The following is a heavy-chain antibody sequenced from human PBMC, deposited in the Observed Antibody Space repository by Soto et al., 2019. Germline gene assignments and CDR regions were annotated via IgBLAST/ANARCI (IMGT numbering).Heavy chain of an antibody. D-gene: IGHD3-16*01. V-gene: IGHV3-9*01. CDR1: GFTFDDYA. CDR3: AKEGGSEGDSCFDP. J-gene: IGHJ5*02. CDR2: ISWDGGSI. Sequence: EVQLVESGGGLVQPGRSLRLSCAASGFTFDDYAMHWVRQAPGKGLEWVSGISWDGGSIGYADSVKRRFIISRDNAKNSLYLQMNILREEDTALYYGAKEGGSEGDSCFDPWGQGTLVTVSS.